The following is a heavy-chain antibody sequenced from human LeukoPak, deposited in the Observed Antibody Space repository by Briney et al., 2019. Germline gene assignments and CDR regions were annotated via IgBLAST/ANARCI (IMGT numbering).Heavy chain of an antibody. D-gene: IGHD6-19*01. CDR2: INTDGSST. V-gene: IGHV3-74*01. CDR1: GFTFTSYW. CDR3: ARDRDSSGWSGGFDY. J-gene: IGHJ4*02. Sequence: GGSLRLSCAASGFTFTSYWMHWVRQAPGKGLVWVSRINTDGSSTSYADSVKGRFTISRDNAKNTLYLQMNSLRAEDTAVYYCARDRDSSGWSGGFDYWGQGTLVTVSS.